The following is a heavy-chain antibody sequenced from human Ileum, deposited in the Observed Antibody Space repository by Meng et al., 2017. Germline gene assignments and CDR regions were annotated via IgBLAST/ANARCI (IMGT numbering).Heavy chain of an antibody. D-gene: IGHD6-13*01. CDR1: GDSVSSSSYF. Sequence: QLQLQGSGPGLVKPSEALSLTCIVSGDSVSSSSYFWVWMRQPPGKGLEYFGGITYTGNSFFNPSLNPSLKTRLSTSFDTSKNQFSLKVNAVIAADTAVYYCAAQHTSSGGGYGWFDPWGQGILVTVSS. CDR3: AAQHTSSGGGYGWFDP. V-gene: IGHV4-39*01. CDR2: ITYTGNS. J-gene: IGHJ5*02.